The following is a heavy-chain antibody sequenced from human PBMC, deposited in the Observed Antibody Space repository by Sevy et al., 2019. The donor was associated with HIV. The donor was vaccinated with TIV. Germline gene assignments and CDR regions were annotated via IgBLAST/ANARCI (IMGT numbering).Heavy chain of an antibody. CDR3: ARDVGIAVAGTPGGMDV. D-gene: IGHD6-19*01. CDR2: IYTSGST. Sequence: SETLSLTCTVSGGSISSYYWSWIRQPAGKGLEWIVRIYTSGSTNYNPSLKSRVTMSVDTSKNQFSLKLSSVTAADTAVYYCARDVGIAVAGTPGGMDVWGQGTTVTVSS. J-gene: IGHJ6*02. V-gene: IGHV4-4*07. CDR1: GGSISSYY.